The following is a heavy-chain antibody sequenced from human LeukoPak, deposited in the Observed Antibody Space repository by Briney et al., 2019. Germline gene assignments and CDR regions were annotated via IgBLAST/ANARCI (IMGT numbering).Heavy chain of an antibody. CDR1: GFTFSSYE. V-gene: IGHV3-48*03. CDR3: ARDDDGIYGMDV. Sequence: QPGGSLRLCCAASGFTFSSYEMNWVRQAAGKGLEWVSYISSSGSTIYYADSVKGRFTISRDNAKNSLYLQMNSLRAEDTAVYYCARDDDGIYGMDVWGQGTTVTVSS. J-gene: IGHJ6*02. CDR2: ISSSGSTI.